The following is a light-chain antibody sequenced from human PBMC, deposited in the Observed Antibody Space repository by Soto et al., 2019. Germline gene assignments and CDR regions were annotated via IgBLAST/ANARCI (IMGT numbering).Light chain of an antibody. Sequence: EVIMKQSASALSVSTGERATLSCRASQSISSNLAWYQQKPGQAPRLLIYGPSTRATGIPARFSGSGSGTEFTLTISSLQPDDFATYCCHQRSIWPLPFAGRTKVAI. CDR2: GPS. CDR3: HQRSIWPLP. J-gene: IGKJ4*01. V-gene: IGKV3-15*01. CDR1: QSISSN.